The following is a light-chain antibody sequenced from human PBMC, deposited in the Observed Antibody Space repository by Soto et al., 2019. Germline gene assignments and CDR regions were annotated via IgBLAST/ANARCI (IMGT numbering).Light chain of an antibody. J-gene: IGKJ5*01. CDR3: QQYGSSPIT. CDR2: GAS. CDR1: QSVSSDY. V-gene: IGKV3-20*01. Sequence: DILLTQTPGTLCLSPGERATLSCRASQSVSSDYLAWYQQKPGQAPRLLIYGASSRATGIPDRFSGSGSGTDFTLTIRRMEPEDVGMYYCQQYGSSPITFGQGTRLEI.